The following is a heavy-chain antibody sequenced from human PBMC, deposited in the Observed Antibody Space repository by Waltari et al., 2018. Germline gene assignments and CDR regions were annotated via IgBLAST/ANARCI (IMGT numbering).Heavy chain of an antibody. CDR3: ARVFGPVGYYYYYYMDV. Sequence: QVQLVQSGAEVKKPGSSVKVSCKASGGTFSSYAISWVRQAPGQGLEWMGGIIPIFGTANYAQKFQGRVTITTDESTSTAYMELSSLRSEDTAVYYCARVFGPVGYYYYYYMDVWGKGTTVTVSS. V-gene: IGHV1-69*05. CDR2: IIPIFGTA. D-gene: IGHD1-26*01. CDR1: GGTFSSYA. J-gene: IGHJ6*03.